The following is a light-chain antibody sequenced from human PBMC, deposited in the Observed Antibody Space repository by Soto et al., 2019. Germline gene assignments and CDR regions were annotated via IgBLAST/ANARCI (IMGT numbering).Light chain of an antibody. CDR3: CSYSANFAI. V-gene: IGLV2-11*01. CDR2: DVT. J-gene: IGLJ2*01. CDR1: SSDVGVYSL. Sequence: QSALTQPRLVSGSPGQSVAISCTGTSSDVGVYSLVSWYQQHPGKAPKLILYDVTKRPPRVPDRFSGSRSGDTASLTISGLQAEDEADYYCCSYSANFAIFGGGTKLTVL.